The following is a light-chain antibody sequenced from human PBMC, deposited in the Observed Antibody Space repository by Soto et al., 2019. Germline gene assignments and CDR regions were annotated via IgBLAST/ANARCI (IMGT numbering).Light chain of an antibody. CDR3: QKSDHLPL. Sequence: DIQMTPSPPSLSASVGDRVTITCQASHDIGNSLNWSQHKPGKAPKLVIYDSYNLETGVPSTFSGSGFGTDFTFTISSLRPEDIATYYCQKSDHLPLFGPGTKVDIK. V-gene: IGKV1-33*01. CDR2: DSY. J-gene: IGKJ3*01. CDR1: HDIGNS.